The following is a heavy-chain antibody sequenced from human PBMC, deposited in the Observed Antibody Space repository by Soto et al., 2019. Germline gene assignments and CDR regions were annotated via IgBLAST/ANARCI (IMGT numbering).Heavy chain of an antibody. CDR3: AKGSPGSGYDLDY. CDR1: GFTFSNAW. J-gene: IGHJ4*02. D-gene: IGHD5-12*01. V-gene: IGHV3-15*07. Sequence: TGGSLRLSCAASGFTFSNAWINWVRQAPGKGLEWVGRIKSKTDGGTTDYAEPVKGRFAISRDDSNNMVYLQMNSLKIEDTAAYYCAKGSPGSGYDLDYWGQGTLVTVSS. CDR2: IKSKTDGGTT.